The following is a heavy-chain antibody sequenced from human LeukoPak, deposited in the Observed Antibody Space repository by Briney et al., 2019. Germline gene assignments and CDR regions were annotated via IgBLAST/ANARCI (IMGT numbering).Heavy chain of an antibody. Sequence: GASVKVSCKASGYTFTSYGISWVRQAPGQGLEWMGGIIPIFGTANYAQKFQGRVTITADKSTSTAYMELSSLRSEDTAVYYCARQTYGDYPYYYYMDVWGKGTTVTVSS. D-gene: IGHD4-17*01. CDR3: ARQTYGDYPYYYYMDV. CDR2: IIPIFGTA. V-gene: IGHV1-69*06. J-gene: IGHJ6*03. CDR1: GYTFTSYG.